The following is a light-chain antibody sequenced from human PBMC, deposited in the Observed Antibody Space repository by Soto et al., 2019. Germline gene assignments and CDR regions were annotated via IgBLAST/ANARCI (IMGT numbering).Light chain of an antibody. CDR3: SSHTSDKTRV. CDR2: EVT. Sequence: QSALTQPASVSGSPGQSIAVSCTGTSSDVGGYDYVSWYQQHPDKAPKLIIYEVTSRPSGVSTRFSGSKSGNTASLTISGLQAEDEADYYCSSHTSDKTRVFGTVTKLTVL. CDR1: SSDVGGYDY. J-gene: IGLJ1*01. V-gene: IGLV2-14*01.